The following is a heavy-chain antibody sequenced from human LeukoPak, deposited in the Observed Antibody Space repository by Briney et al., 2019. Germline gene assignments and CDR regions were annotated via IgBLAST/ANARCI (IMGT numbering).Heavy chain of an antibody. J-gene: IGHJ4*02. CDR1: GFSFNSYG. CDR2: IRYDGSNN. D-gene: IGHD3-10*01. V-gene: IGHV3-30*02. Sequence: PGGSLRLSCAASGFSFNSYGMHWVRQAPGKGLQWVTFIRYDGSNNYYSDSVKGRFTISRDNSKNTLYLQLNSLSAEDTAVYYCAKDPGRGFDYWGQGTLVTVSS. CDR3: AKDPGRGFDY.